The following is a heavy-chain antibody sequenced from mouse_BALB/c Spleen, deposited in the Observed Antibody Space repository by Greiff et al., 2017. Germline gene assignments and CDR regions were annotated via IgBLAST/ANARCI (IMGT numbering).Heavy chain of an antibody. CDR1: GFTFTDYY. CDR3: ARAPMITTDAMDY. D-gene: IGHD2-4*01. CDR2: IRNKANGYTT. Sequence: EVMLVESGGGLVQPGGSLRLSCATSGFTFTDYYMSWVRQPPGKALEWLGFIRNKANGYTTEYSASVKGRFTISRDNSQSILYLQMNTLRAEDSATYYCARAPMITTDAMDYWGQGTSVTVSS. V-gene: IGHV7-3*02. J-gene: IGHJ4*01.